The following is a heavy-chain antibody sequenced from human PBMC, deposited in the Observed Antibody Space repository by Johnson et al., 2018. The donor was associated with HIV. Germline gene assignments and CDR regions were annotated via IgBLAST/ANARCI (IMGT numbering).Heavy chain of an antibody. CDR2: ISSDGSNK. Sequence: QVQLVESGGGVVQPGRSLRLSCAASGFTFSSYAMHWVRQAPGKGLEWVAVISSDGSNKYYADSVKGRFTISRDNAKNSLYLQMNSLRAEDTALYYCARAPGGSSNGAFDMWGQGTMVTVSS. J-gene: IGHJ3*02. CDR3: ARAPGGSSNGAFDM. CDR1: GFTFSSYA. D-gene: IGHD2-15*01. V-gene: IGHV3-30-3*01.